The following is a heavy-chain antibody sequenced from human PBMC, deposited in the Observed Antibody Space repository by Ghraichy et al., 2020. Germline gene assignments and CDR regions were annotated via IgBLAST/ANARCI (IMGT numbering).Heavy chain of an antibody. J-gene: IGHJ3*02. D-gene: IGHD3-22*01. CDR3: ARDSESSGYPDAFDI. V-gene: IGHV3-74*01. CDR1: GFTFSSYW. CDR2: INSDGSST. Sequence: GSLRLSCAASGFTFSSYWMHWVRQAPGKGLVWVSRINSDGSSTSYADSVKGRFTISRDNAKNTLYLQMNSLRAEDTAVYYCARDSESSGYPDAFDIWGQGTMVTVSS.